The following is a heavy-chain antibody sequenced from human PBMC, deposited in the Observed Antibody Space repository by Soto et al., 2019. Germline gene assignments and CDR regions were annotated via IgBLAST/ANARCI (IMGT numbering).Heavy chain of an antibody. D-gene: IGHD2-2*02. J-gene: IGHJ6*02. Sequence: SQTLSLTCAISGDSVSSNSSAWNWIRHSPSRGLDWVGRTYYRSKWYNDYAVSVKSRITINPDTSKNQFSLQLNSVTPEDTAVSYCARGYIGVVPADIAPYYYGMDVWGQGTTVTVSS. V-gene: IGHV6-1*01. CDR3: ARGYIGVVPADIAPYYYGMDV. CDR2: TYYRSKWYN. CDR1: GDSVSSNSSA.